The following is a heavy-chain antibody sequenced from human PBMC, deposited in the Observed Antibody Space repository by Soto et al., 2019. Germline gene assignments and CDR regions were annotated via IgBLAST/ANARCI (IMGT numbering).Heavy chain of an antibody. V-gene: IGHV4-59*01. CDR2: IYYSGST. D-gene: IGHD3-9*01. Sequence: PPETLSLTCTVSGGSISIYYWSWTGPPPGKGLEWIGYIYYSGSTKYNPSLKRRHTIPVHTHKHQFPLKLISVTGADAPVYFCARGRRYFDRLLSNWGQGTLVIVSS. J-gene: IGHJ4*02. CDR3: ARGRRYFDRLLSN. CDR1: GGSISIYY.